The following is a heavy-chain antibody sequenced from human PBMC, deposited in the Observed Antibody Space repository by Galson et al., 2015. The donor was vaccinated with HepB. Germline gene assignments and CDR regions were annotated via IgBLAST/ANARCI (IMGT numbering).Heavy chain of an antibody. D-gene: IGHD6-6*01. CDR1: GGSISSGGYY. J-gene: IGHJ4*02. V-gene: IGHV4-31*03. CDR2: IYYSGST. Sequence: TLSLTCTVSGGSISSGGYYWSWIRQHPGKGLEWIGYIYYSGSTYYNPSLKSRVTISVDTSKNQFSLKLSSVTAADTAVYYCASMYSSSSVEDYWGQGTLVTVSS. CDR3: ASMYSSSSVEDY.